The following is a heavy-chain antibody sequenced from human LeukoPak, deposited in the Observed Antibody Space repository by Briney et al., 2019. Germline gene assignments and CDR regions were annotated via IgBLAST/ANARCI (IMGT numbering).Heavy chain of an antibody. CDR3: ARLTTVRNYGVDV. CDR2: IYHSGST. V-gene: IGHV4-30-2*02. Sequence: PSQTLSLTCIVSGDSISSGSFYWSWIRQPPGKGLEWIGYIYHSGSTYYNPSLKSRVTISVDRSKNQFSLKLSSVTAADTAVYYCARLTTVRNYGVDVWGQGTTVTVSS. D-gene: IGHD4-17*01. CDR1: GDSISSGSFY. J-gene: IGHJ6*02.